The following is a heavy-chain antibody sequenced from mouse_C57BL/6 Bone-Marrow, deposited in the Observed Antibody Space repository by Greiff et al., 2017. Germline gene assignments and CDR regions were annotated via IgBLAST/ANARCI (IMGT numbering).Heavy chain of an antibody. CDR3: ARLGWFPLSAMDY. Sequence: QVQLQQPGAELVKPGASVKLSCKASGYTFTSYWMHWVKQRPGQGLEWIGMIHPNSGSTNYNEKFKSKATLTVDKSSSTAYMQLSSLTSEDSAVYYCARLGWFPLSAMDYWGQGTSVTVSS. D-gene: IGHD2-3*01. V-gene: IGHV1-64*01. CDR2: IHPNSGST. CDR1: GYTFTSYW. J-gene: IGHJ4*01.